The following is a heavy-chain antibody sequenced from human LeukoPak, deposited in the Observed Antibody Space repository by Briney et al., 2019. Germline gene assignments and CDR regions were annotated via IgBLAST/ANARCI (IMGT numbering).Heavy chain of an antibody. V-gene: IGHV3-30-3*01. Sequence: GGSLRLSCAASGFTFSSYAIHWVRQGPGKGLEWVAVISFDGNNKYYADSVKGRFTISRDNSKNTLSLQMNSLRPEDTAVYCCARDRGVATMDYWGQGTLVTVSS. D-gene: IGHD5-12*01. CDR3: ARDRGVATMDY. J-gene: IGHJ4*02. CDR2: ISFDGNNK. CDR1: GFTFSSYA.